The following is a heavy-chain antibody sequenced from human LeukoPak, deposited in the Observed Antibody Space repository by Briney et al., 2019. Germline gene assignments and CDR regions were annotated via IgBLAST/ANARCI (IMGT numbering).Heavy chain of an antibody. J-gene: IGHJ4*02. Sequence: GGSLRLSCAATGFTFSSYGMHWVRQAPGNGLEWVAVIWYDGSNKYYADSVKVRFTISRDNSKNTLYLQMNSLRAEDTAVYYCAKHRREYEILTGYEYWGQGTLVTVSS. CDR1: GFTFSSYG. V-gene: IGHV3-33*06. CDR2: IWYDGSNK. D-gene: IGHD3-9*01. CDR3: AKHRREYEILTGYEY.